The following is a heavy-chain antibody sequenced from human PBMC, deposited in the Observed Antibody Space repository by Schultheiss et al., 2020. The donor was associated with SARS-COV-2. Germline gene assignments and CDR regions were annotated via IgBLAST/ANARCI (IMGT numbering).Heavy chain of an antibody. J-gene: IGHJ4*02. V-gene: IGHV3-9*01. CDR2: ISWNSGSI. Sequence: GGSLRLSCAASGFTFDDYAMHWVRQAPGKGLEWVSGISWNSGSIGYADSVKGRFTISRDNAKNSLYLQMNSLRAEDTAVYYCARHTPRAGDDWGQGTLVTVSS. CDR1: GFTFDDYA. CDR3: ARHTPRAGDD. D-gene: IGHD7-27*01.